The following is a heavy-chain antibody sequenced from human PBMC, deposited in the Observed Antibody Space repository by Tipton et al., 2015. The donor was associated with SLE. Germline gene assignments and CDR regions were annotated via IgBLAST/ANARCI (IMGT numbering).Heavy chain of an antibody. V-gene: IGHV4-59*01. CDR1: GDSINSYY. CDR3: ARDKNYRYFDY. D-gene: IGHD1-7*01. J-gene: IGHJ4*02. Sequence: TLSLTCTVSGDSINSYYWSWIRQPPGKGLEWIGYIYYSGSTNYNPSLKSRVTISVDTSKNQFSLKLSSVTAADTAVYYCARDKNYRYFDYWGQGTLVTVSS. CDR2: IYYSGST.